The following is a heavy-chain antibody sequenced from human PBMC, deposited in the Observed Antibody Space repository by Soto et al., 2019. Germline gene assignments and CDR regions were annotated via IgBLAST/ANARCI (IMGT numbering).Heavy chain of an antibody. Sequence: PSETLSLTCTVSGGSISSGGYYWSWIRQHPGKGLEWIGYIYYSGSTYYNPSLKSRVTISVDTSKNQFSLKLSSVTAADTAVYYCARWGLYDFWSGYRFDDAFDIWGQGTMVTVSS. CDR3: ARWGLYDFWSGYRFDDAFDI. J-gene: IGHJ3*02. CDR2: IYYSGST. V-gene: IGHV4-31*03. CDR1: GGSISSGGYY. D-gene: IGHD3-3*01.